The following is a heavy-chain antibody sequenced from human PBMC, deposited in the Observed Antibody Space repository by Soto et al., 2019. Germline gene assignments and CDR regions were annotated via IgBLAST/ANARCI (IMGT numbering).Heavy chain of an antibody. D-gene: IGHD1-20*01. V-gene: IGHV1-3*01. CDR1: GYSISNHA. J-gene: IGHJ6*02. CDR2: INAGSGNT. CDR3: ARGTLRYHAIDV. Sequence: VLLKVSRKASGYSISNHAIDCGRQAPGKSPEWMGWINAGSGNTKSSQKFQGRVTITRDTSASTAYMELSSLRSEGTAVYCCARGTLRYHAIDVWGQGTTVTVSS.